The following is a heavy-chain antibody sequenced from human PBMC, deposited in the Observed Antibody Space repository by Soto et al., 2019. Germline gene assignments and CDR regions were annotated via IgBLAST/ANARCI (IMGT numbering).Heavy chain of an antibody. D-gene: IGHD3-3*01. CDR2: IIPILGIA. Sequence: QVQLVQSGAEVKKPGSSVKVSCKASGGTFSSYTISWVRQAPGQGLEWMGRIIPILGIANYAQKFQGRVTITADKSTTTAYMELSSLRSEDTALYYFANRASHYDFWSGYYLVYWGQGTLVTVSS. V-gene: IGHV1-69*02. CDR3: ANRASHYDFWSGYYLVY. J-gene: IGHJ4*02. CDR1: GGTFSSYT.